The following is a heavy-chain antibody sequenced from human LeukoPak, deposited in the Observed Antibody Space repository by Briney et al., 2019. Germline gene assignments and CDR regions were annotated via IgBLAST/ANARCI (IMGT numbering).Heavy chain of an antibody. CDR3: ARGRYYGSGRGNWFDP. J-gene: IGHJ5*02. V-gene: IGHV1-8*01. CDR1: GYTFTSYD. D-gene: IGHD3-10*01. Sequence: ASVKVSCKASGYTFTSYDINWVRQATGQGLEWMGWMNPNSGNTGYAQKFQGRVTMTRNTSISTAYMELSSLRSEDTAVYYCARGRYYGSGRGNWFDPWGQGTLVTVSS. CDR2: MNPNSGNT.